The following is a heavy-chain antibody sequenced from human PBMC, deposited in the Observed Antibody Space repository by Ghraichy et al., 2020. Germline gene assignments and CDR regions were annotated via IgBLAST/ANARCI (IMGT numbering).Heavy chain of an antibody. CDR3: ARTEYDYVWGSYRYRGYYYMDV. Sequence: SETLSLTCAVYGGSFSGYYWSWIRQPPGKGLEWIGEINHSGSTNYNPSLKSRVTISVDTSKNQFSLKLSSVTAADTAVYYCARTEYDYVWGSYRYRGYYYMDVWGKGTTVTVSS. D-gene: IGHD3-16*02. CDR2: INHSGST. CDR1: GGSFSGYY. J-gene: IGHJ6*03. V-gene: IGHV4-34*01.